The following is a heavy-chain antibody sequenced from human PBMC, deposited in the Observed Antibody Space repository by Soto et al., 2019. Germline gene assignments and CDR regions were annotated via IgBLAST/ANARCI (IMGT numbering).Heavy chain of an antibody. CDR2: ISGSGGST. CDR3: AKDGDV. V-gene: IGHV3-23*01. J-gene: IGHJ6*02. CDR1: GFTVSRYV. Sequence: EVQLFESGGGLVQPGGSLRLSCAASGFTVSRYVLTWVRQAPGKGLEWVSGISGSGGSTYYADSVKGRFTISRDTSKNTLDLQMNILRAEDTAVYYCAKDGDVWGQGTKVTVSS.